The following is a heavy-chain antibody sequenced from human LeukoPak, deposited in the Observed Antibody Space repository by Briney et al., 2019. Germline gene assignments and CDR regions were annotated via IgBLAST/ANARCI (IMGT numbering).Heavy chain of an antibody. V-gene: IGHV3-23*01. Sequence: GGSLRLSCAASGFTFSSYAMSWVRQAPGKGLEWVSAISGSGGSTYYADSVKGRFTISRDNSKNTLYLQMNSLRAENTAVYYCAKHPEFTYYFDYWGQGTLVTVSS. CDR2: ISGSGGST. D-gene: IGHD1-14*01. J-gene: IGHJ4*02. CDR1: GFTFSSYA. CDR3: AKHPEFTYYFDY.